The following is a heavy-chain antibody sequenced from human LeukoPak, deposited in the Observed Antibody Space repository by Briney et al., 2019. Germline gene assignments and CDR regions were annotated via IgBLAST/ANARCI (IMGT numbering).Heavy chain of an antibody. V-gene: IGHV3-21*01. Sequence: PGGSLRLSCAASGFTFSSYWMHWVRQAPGKGLEWVSSISSRTTFIYYAGSVRGRFTISRDNAKNSLYLQMNGLRAEDTAVYYCARDQGYSYDWDAFDIWGQGTMVTVSS. D-gene: IGHD5-18*01. CDR3: ARDQGYSYDWDAFDI. J-gene: IGHJ3*02. CDR2: ISSRTTFI. CDR1: GFTFSSYW.